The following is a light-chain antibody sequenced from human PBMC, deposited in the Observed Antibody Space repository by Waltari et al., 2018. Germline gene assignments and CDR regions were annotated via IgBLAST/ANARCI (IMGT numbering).Light chain of an antibody. CDR3: QQYYTMPVT. Sequence: DIVMTQSPESLAVSLGERATINCKSSQSLISTSNNKNFLAWYQVKLGQHPKLLFYWSFTRQSGVPDRFSGSGSGTDFTLTISSLQAEDVAIYYCQQYYTMPVTFGGGTKVEIK. V-gene: IGKV4-1*01. CDR2: WSF. CDR1: QSLISTSNNKNF. J-gene: IGKJ4*01.